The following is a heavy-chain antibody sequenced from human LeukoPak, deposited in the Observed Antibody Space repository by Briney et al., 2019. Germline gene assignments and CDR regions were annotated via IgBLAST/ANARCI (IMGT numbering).Heavy chain of an antibody. CDR1: GFTFNNYW. V-gene: IGHV3-7*01. CDR2: IKQDGSEK. J-gene: IGHJ4*02. CDR3: ARDLGAGYYDSSGYHY. Sequence: GGSLRLSCAASGFTFNNYWMSWVRQAPGKGLEWVANIKQDGSEKYYVDSVKGRFTISRDNAKNSLYLQMNSLRAEDTAVYYCARDLGAGYYDSSGYHYWGQGTLVTVSS. D-gene: IGHD3-22*01.